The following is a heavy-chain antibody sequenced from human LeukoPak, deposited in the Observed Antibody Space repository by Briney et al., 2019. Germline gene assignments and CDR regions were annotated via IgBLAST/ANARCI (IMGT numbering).Heavy chain of an antibody. J-gene: IGHJ6*02. Sequence: ASVKVSCKASGGTFSSYAINWVRQATGQGLEWMGWMNPNSGNTGYAQKFQGRVTMTRNTSISTAYMELSSLRSEDTAVYYCARFNYGDYGELGYYYYYGMDVWGQGTTVTVSS. CDR1: GGTFSSYA. CDR2: MNPNSGNT. D-gene: IGHD4-17*01. CDR3: ARFNYGDYGELGYYYYYGMDV. V-gene: IGHV1-8*02.